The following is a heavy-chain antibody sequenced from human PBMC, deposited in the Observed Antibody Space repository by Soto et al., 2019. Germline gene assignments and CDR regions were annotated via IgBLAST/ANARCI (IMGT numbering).Heavy chain of an antibody. CDR2: IKSKTDGGTT. Sequence: EVQLVESGGGLVKPGGSVRLSCAASGFTFSNAWMSWVRQAPGKGLEWVGRIKSKTDGGTTDYAAPVKGRFTISRDDSKNTLYLQMNSLKTEDTAAYYCTTDFYYYDSSGIDYWGQGTLVTVSS. J-gene: IGHJ4*02. V-gene: IGHV3-15*01. D-gene: IGHD3-22*01. CDR3: TTDFYYYDSSGIDY. CDR1: GFTFSNAW.